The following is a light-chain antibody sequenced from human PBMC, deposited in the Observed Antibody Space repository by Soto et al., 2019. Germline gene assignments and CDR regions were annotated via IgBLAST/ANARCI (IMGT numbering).Light chain of an antibody. V-gene: IGKV3-20*01. CDR1: QSVSSSY. Sequence: EIVLTQSPGTLSLSPGERATLSCRASQSVSSSYLARYQQKLGQAPRLLIDGASSRATGIPDRFSGSGSGTDFTLTISRLEPEDFAVYYCQQYGSSPGFGQGTRLEIK. CDR2: GAS. CDR3: QQYGSSPG. J-gene: IGKJ5*01.